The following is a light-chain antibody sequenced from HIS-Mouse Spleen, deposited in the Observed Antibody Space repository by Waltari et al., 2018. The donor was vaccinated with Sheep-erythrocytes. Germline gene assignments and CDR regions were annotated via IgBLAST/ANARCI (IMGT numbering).Light chain of an antibody. Sequence: SYELTQPPSVSVSPGQTASITRSGDKLGDKYACWYQQKPGQSPVLVIYQDSKRPSGIPERFSGSNYGNTATLTISGTQAMDEADYYCQAWDSSTYVFGTGTKVTVL. V-gene: IGLV3-1*01. CDR3: QAWDSSTYV. CDR1: KLGDKY. CDR2: QDS. J-gene: IGLJ1*01.